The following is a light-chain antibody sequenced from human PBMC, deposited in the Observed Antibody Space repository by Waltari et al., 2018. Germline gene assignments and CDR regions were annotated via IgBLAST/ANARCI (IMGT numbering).Light chain of an antibody. Sequence: SYVLTQPPSVPVAPGQTARTPCGANNIGSRTVHWYPQRPGPAPVPVVYGDTDRPPGIPWRFSGSNSGDTATLTISRVEAGDEADYYCHVWDSSSDPVVFGGGTKLTVL. CDR3: HVWDSSSDPVV. V-gene: IGLV3-21*02. CDR1: NIGSRT. J-gene: IGLJ2*01. CDR2: GDT.